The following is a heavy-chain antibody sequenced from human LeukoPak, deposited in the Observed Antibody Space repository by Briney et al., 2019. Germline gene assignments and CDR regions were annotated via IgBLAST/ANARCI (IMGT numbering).Heavy chain of an antibody. CDR1: GFTFSSYS. J-gene: IGHJ4*02. CDR2: IYPGDSDT. D-gene: IGHD3-22*01. CDR3: ARQAYDSSGIGSFDY. Sequence: KPGGSLRLSCAASGFTFSSYSMNWVRQMPGKGLEWMGIIYPGDSDTRYSPSFQGQVTISADKSISTAYLQWSSLKASDTAMYYCARQAYDSSGIGSFDYWGQGTLVTVSS. V-gene: IGHV5-51*01.